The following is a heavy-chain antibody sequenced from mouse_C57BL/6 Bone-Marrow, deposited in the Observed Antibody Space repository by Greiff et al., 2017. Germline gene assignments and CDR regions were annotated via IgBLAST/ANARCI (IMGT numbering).Heavy chain of an antibody. CDR3: ARGGPNTTVVNWYIGV. CDR1: GYAFSSSW. D-gene: IGHD1-1*01. V-gene: IGHV1-82*01. Sequence: VQLQQSGPELVKPGASVKISCKASGYAFSSSWMNWVKQRPGKGLEWIGRIYPGDGGTNYNGKFKGKATLTAAKSSSTAYMQLSRLTSEDSAVCFCARGGPNTTVVNWYIGVWGTGTKVTGAS. J-gene: IGHJ1*03. CDR2: IYPGDGGT.